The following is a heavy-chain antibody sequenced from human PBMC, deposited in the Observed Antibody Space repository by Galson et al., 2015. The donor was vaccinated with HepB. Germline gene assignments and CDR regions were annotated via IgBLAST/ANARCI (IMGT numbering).Heavy chain of an antibody. Sequence: SVKVSCKASGYTFTGYYMHWVRQAPGQGLEWMGWINPNSGGTNYAQKFQGRVTMTRDTSISTAYMELSRLRSDDTAVYYCARDSLRDYCSSTSCLYDAFDIWGQGTMVTVSS. CDR1: GYTFTGYY. J-gene: IGHJ3*02. D-gene: IGHD2-2*01. CDR2: INPNSGGT. V-gene: IGHV1-2*02. CDR3: ARDSLRDYCSSTSCLYDAFDI.